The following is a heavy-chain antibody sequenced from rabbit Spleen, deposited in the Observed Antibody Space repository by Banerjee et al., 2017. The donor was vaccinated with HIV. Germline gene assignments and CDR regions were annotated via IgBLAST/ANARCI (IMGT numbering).Heavy chain of an antibody. Sequence: QSLEESGGDLVKPGASLTLTCTASGFSFSSRYYMCWVRQAPGKGLEWIACINIATGKSVYASWAKGRFIMFRTSSTTVTLQMTSLTAADTATYFCARDLVTVIGWNFNLWGPGTLVTVS. CDR3: ARDLVTVIGWNFNL. CDR2: INIATGKS. CDR1: GFSFSSRYY. V-gene: IGHV1S40*01. D-gene: IGHD1-1*01. J-gene: IGHJ4*01.